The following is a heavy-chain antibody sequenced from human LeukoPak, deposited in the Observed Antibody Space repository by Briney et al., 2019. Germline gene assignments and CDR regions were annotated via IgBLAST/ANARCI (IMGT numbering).Heavy chain of an antibody. CDR2: MDPNGGNT. CDR1: GYTFTSYD. D-gene: IGHD6-13*01. Sequence: ASVKVSCKASGYTFTSYDINWVRQATGQGLEWMGWMDPNGGNTGYAQKFQGRVTMTRNTSISTAYMELSSLRSEDTAVYYCARVGLPAGTTHADYWGQGTLVTVSS. CDR3: ARVGLPAGTTHADY. V-gene: IGHV1-8*01. J-gene: IGHJ4*02.